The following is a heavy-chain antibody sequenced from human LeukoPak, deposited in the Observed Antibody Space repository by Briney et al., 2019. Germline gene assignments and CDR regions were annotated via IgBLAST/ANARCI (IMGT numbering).Heavy chain of an antibody. J-gene: IGHJ3*02. CDR3: AKYCSSTSCPLGAFDI. D-gene: IGHD2-2*01. V-gene: IGHV1-2*02. CDR1: GYTFTGYY. CDR2: INPNSGGT. Sequence: ASVKVSCKDSGYTFTGYYMHWVRQAPGQGLEWMGWINPNSGGTNYAQKFQGRVTMTRDTSISTAYMELSRLRSDDTAVYYCAKYCSSTSCPLGAFDIWGQGTMVTVSS.